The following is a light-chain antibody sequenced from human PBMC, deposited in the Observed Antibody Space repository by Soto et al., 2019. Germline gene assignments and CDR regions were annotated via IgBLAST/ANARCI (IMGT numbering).Light chain of an antibody. CDR3: QSYDSSLSGWV. V-gene: IGLV1-40*01. Sequence: QSVLTQPPSVSGSPGQRVTISCTGTRSNIGAGYDVHWYQQHPGTAPKLLIYGNTNRPSGVPDRFSGSKSGTSASLAITGRQAEEEADYYCQSYDSSLSGWVFGGGTKLTVL. CDR2: GNT. CDR1: RSNIGAGYD. J-gene: IGLJ2*01.